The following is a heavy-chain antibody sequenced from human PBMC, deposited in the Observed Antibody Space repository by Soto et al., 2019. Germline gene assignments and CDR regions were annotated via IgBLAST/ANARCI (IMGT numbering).Heavy chain of an antibody. CDR2: ISGNGIAT. Sequence: PGGSLRLSCEASGFIFSDHAMSWVRQAPGKGLEWVSAISGNGIATYYADSVKGRFTISRDNSKNTLYLQMNRLRADDTAVYYCARDAISVVRGTHNRFEPWGQGTLVTVSS. CDR3: ARDAISVVRGTHNRFEP. CDR1: GFIFSDHA. D-gene: IGHD3-10*01. J-gene: IGHJ5*02. V-gene: IGHV3-23*01.